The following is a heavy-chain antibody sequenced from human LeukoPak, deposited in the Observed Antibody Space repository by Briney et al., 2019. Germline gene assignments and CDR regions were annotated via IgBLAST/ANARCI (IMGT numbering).Heavy chain of an antibody. V-gene: IGHV3-7*01. D-gene: IGHD3-10*01. CDR1: GFTFSYYW. J-gene: IGHJ4*02. Sequence: GGSLRLSCAASGFTFSYYWMSWVRQAPGKGLEWVANIKQDGSEKYYVDSVKGRFTISRDNAKNSLYLQMNSLRAEDTVVYYCARGRVHYWGQGTLVTVSS. CDR2: IKQDGSEK. CDR3: ARGRVHY.